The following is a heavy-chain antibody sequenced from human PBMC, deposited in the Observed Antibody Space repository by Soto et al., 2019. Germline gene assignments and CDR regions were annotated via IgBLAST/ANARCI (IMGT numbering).Heavy chain of an antibody. J-gene: IGHJ6*02. CDR1: GFTFSSYG. CDR3: ARSGENLGYCSGGSCYRAYGMDV. Sequence: PGGSLRLSCAASGFTFSSYGMHWVRQAPGKGLEWVAVIWYDGSNKYYADSVKGRFTISRDNSKNTLYLQMNSLRAEDTAVYYCARSGENLGYCSGGSCYRAYGMDVWGQGTTVTVSS. V-gene: IGHV3-33*01. CDR2: IWYDGSNK. D-gene: IGHD2-15*01.